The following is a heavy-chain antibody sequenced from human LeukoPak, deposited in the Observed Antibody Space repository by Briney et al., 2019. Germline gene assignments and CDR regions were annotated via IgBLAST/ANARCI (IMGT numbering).Heavy chain of an antibody. D-gene: IGHD6-6*01. CDR3: AKGSSSSQYYYYYYMDV. Sequence: AGGSLRLSCAASGFTFSSYAMSWVRQAPGKGLGWVSAISGSGGSTYYADSVKGRFTISRDNSKNTLYLQMNSLRAEDTAVYYCAKGSSSSQYYYYYYMDVWGKGTTVTVSS. CDR1: GFTFSSYA. CDR2: ISGSGGST. V-gene: IGHV3-23*01. J-gene: IGHJ6*03.